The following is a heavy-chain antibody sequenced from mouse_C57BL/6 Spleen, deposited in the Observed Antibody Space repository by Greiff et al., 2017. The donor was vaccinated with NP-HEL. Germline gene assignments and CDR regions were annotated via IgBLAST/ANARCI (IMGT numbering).Heavy chain of an antibody. CDR3: ARRYYYGSSYGAMDY. V-gene: IGHV1-42*01. D-gene: IGHD1-1*01. J-gene: IGHJ4*01. Sequence: VQLQQSGPELVKPGASVKISCKASGYSFTSYYMNWVKQSPEKSLEWIGEINPSTGGTTYNQKFKAKATLTVDKSSSTAYMQLKSLTSEDSAVYYCARRYYYGSSYGAMDYWGQGTSVTVSS. CDR2: INPSTGGT. CDR1: GYSFTSYY.